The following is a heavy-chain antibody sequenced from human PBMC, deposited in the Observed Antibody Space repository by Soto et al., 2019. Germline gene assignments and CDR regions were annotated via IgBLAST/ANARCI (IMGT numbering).Heavy chain of an antibody. V-gene: IGHV4-4*07. Sequence: PSETLSLTCTVSTDSVNSYYWSWIRQPAGKGLEWIGRVYSSGSTNYNPSLKGRVTMSVDTSKNQFSLNLKSVTAADTAVYYCARDIVVVPAVPLDYYYGLDVWGQGTSVTVSS. J-gene: IGHJ6*02. CDR1: TDSVNSYY. CDR3: ARDIVVVPAVPLDYYYGLDV. D-gene: IGHD2-2*01. CDR2: VYSSGST.